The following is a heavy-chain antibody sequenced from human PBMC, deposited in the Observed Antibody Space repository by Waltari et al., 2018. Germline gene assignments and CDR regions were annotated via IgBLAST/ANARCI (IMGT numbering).Heavy chain of an antibody. J-gene: IGHJ4*02. V-gene: IGHV1-69-2*01. Sequence: EVQLVQSGAEVKKPGATVKISCKASGYTFTDYYMHWVQQAPGKGLEWMGRVDPEDGETIYAEKFQGRVTITADTSTDTAYMELSSLRSEDTAVYYCITGKGQLARGLYFDYWGQGTLVTVSS. CDR2: VDPEDGET. CDR3: ITGKGQLARGLYFDY. D-gene: IGHD6-6*01. CDR1: GYTFTDYY.